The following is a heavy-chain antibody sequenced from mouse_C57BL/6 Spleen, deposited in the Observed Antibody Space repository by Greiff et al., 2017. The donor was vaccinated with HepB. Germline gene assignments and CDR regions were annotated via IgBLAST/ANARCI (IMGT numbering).Heavy chain of an antibody. V-gene: IGHV1-64*01. CDR1: GYTFTSYW. D-gene: IGHD2-1*01. J-gene: IGHJ2*01. CDR2: IHPNSGST. Sequence: QVQLQQPGAELVKPGASVKLSCKASGYTFTSYWMHWVKQRPGQGLEWIGMIHPNSGSTNYNEKFKSKATLTVDKSSSTAYMQLSSLTSEDSAVYYCAREESYGNYLFFDYWGQGTTLTVSS. CDR3: AREESYGNYLFFDY.